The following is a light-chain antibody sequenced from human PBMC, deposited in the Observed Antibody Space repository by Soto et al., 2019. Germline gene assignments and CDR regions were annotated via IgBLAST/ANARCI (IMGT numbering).Light chain of an antibody. Sequence: EIQMTKSPSTLSGSVGDRVTITCRASQTISSWLAWYQQMPGKAPHLLIYTTSSLEGGVPSRFSGSGSGTEFTLTISGLQPDDFATYYCQQYKAYPYPFAQGTKVDIK. V-gene: IGKV1-5*03. CDR1: QTISSW. CDR3: QQYKAYPYP. J-gene: IGKJ2*01. CDR2: TTS.